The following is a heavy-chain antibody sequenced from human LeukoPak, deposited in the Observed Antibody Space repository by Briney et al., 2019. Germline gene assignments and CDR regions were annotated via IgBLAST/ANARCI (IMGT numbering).Heavy chain of an antibody. CDR2: ISGSGGST. J-gene: IGHJ4*02. Sequence: GGSLRLSCAASGFTFSSYAMSWVRQAPGKGLEWVSAISGSGGSTYYADSVKGRFTISRDNSKSTLYLQMNSLRAEDTAVYYCAKDIYGVVVAATSWGQGTLVTVSS. CDR3: AKDIYGVVVAATS. V-gene: IGHV3-23*01. CDR1: GFTFSSYA. D-gene: IGHD2-15*01.